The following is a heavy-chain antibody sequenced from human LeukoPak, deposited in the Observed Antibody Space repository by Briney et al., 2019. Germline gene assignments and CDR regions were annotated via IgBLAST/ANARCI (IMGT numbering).Heavy chain of an antibody. D-gene: IGHD5-12*01. CDR1: GGSFSGYY. J-gene: IGHJ3*02. Sequence: SETLSLTCVVYGGSFSGYYWSWIRQPPGKGLEWIGEINHSGSTNYNPSLKSRVTISVDTSKNQFSLKLSSVTAADTAVYYCARVRGYSGSLDAFDIWGQGTMVTVSS. CDR2: INHSGST. V-gene: IGHV4-34*01. CDR3: ARVRGYSGSLDAFDI.